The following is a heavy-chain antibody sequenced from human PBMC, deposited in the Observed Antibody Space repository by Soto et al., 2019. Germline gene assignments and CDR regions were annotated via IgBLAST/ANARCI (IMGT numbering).Heavy chain of an antibody. J-gene: IGHJ6*02. Sequence: QVQLQESGPGLVKPSETLSLTCTVSGGSITNYYCSWFRQPPGKGLEWIGYIKYNGYSAYNLSLKRRVTMSMDTSKTQFSLMLEAVTATNTAVYYCARHGFGSLHGRVDVWGQGTTVIVSS. CDR1: GGSITNYY. D-gene: IGHD3-10*01. V-gene: IGHV4-59*08. CDR3: ARHGFGSLHGRVDV. CDR2: IKYNGYS.